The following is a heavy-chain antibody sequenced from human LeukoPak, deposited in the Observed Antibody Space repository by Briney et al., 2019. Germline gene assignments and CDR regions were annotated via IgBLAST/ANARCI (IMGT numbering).Heavy chain of an antibody. D-gene: IGHD5-12*01. CDR2: ISSDGNDK. V-gene: IGHV3-30*03. CDR3: TAKVIRGNSGDDYDD. Sequence: GGSLRLSCAASGVTFSSYGMHWVRQAPGKGLEWVALISSDGNDKLYGDSVKGRFTISRDDSKSTLYLQMNSLRAEDTAVYYCTAKVIRGNSGDDYDDWGQGTLVTVSS. CDR1: GVTFSSYG. J-gene: IGHJ4*02.